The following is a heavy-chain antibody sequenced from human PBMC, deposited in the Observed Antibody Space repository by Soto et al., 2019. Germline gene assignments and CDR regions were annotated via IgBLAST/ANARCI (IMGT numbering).Heavy chain of an antibody. D-gene: IGHD4-17*01. J-gene: IGHJ5*02. CDR3: ARATYGDYVAYFDP. V-gene: IGHV4-30-2*01. CDR2: TYHSRNP. CDR1: GDTISTGGYS. Sequence: QLQLQESGSRLVKSSETLSLTCAVSGDTISTGGYSWACIRQPPGKPLEWIGHTYHSRNPYHNPSLKSRVIISVDRSKNQFSLKLSSVTAADTAVYYCARATYGDYVAYFDPWGQGTLVTVSS.